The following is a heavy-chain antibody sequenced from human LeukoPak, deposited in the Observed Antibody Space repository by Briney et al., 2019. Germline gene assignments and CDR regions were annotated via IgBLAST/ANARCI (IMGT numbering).Heavy chain of an antibody. Sequence: GESLKISCKGSGHSFTSYWIGWVRQMPGKGLEWMGIIYPGDSDTRYSPSFQGQVTISADKSISTAYLQWSSLKASDTAMYYCARQSSGITMVRGVISWFDPWGQGTLVTVSS. CDR3: ARQSSGITMVRGVISWFDP. V-gene: IGHV5-51*01. J-gene: IGHJ5*02. D-gene: IGHD3-10*01. CDR2: IYPGDSDT. CDR1: GHSFTSYW.